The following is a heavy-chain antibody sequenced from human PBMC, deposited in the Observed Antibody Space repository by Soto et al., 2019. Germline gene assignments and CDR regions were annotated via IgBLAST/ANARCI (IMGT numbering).Heavy chain of an antibody. D-gene: IGHD3-10*01. V-gene: IGHV4-61*08. CDR2: VNYSGST. Sequence: GTLCLTCAVSGGSVSSGAFSWGWIGQPPGKGLEWIGYVNYSGSTNYNPSLKRRVTISIDTYKKQFSQKLSSVTAADAAEYYCAIFDESPMVRGVRFDPLGEGTRSTAYS. CDR1: GGSVSSGAFS. CDR3: AIFDESPMVRGVRFDP. J-gene: IGHJ5*02.